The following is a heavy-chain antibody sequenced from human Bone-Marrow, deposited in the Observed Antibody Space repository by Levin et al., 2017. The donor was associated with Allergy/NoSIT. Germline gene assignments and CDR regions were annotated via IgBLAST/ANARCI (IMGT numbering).Heavy chain of an antibody. CDR2: IYNSGTT. V-gene: IGHV4-30-2*01. CDR3: ARGLSWGDYHYFDR. J-gene: IGHJ5*02. D-gene: IGHD4-17*01. CDR1: GGSFSSGGHS. Sequence: SETLSLTCAVSGGSFSSGGHSWTWIRQASGRGLEWIGYIYNSGTTYYNPSLESRVTISLDRSKNQVSLKLRSVTAADTAVYFCARGLSWGDYHYFDRWGQGTLVSVSS.